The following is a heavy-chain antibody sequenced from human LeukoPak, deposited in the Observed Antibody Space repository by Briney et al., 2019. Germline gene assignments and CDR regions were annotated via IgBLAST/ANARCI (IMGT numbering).Heavy chain of an antibody. Sequence: SQTLSLTCTVSGGSISSYYWSWIRQPAGKGLEWLGRIYTSGSTNYNPSLKSGVTISVAKSKNHFSLKLSAVTAADTVVYYCAREVGSSFIFDYWGQGTLVTVSS. J-gene: IGHJ4*02. D-gene: IGHD6-13*01. CDR2: IYTSGST. CDR3: AREVGSSFIFDY. V-gene: IGHV4-4*07. CDR1: GGSISSYY.